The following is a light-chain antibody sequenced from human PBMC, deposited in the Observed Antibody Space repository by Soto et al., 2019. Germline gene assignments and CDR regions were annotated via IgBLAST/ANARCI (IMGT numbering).Light chain of an antibody. CDR1: QSVSSSY. J-gene: IGKJ1*01. Sequence: EIVLTQSPGTLSLSPGERATLSCRASQSVSSSYLAWYQQKPGQPPRLLIYGASSRGTGIPDRFSGSGSGTDFTLTISRLEAEDFAVYYCQQYDNLSGTFGQGTKVEIK. CDR3: QQYDNLSGT. CDR2: GAS. V-gene: IGKV3-20*01.